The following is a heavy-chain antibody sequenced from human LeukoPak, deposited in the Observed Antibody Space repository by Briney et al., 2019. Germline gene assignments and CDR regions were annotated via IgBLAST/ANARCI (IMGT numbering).Heavy chain of an antibody. J-gene: IGHJ5*02. CDR2: ADYSGGT. CDR1: GDSFTSVTDY. D-gene: IGHD4-17*01. Sequence: SETLSLTCTVSGDSFTSVTDYWAWIRQPPGKGLEWIATADYSGGTYNPSLESRVAISADMSKNQISLQLTSVTGADTAVYYCAREGYDYGDQYNWFDPWGQGTLVTVSS. CDR3: AREGYDYGDQYNWFDP. V-gene: IGHV4-39*07.